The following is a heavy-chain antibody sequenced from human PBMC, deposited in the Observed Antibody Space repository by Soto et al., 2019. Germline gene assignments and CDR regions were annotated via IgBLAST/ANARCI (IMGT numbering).Heavy chain of an antibody. Sequence: QVQLQESGPGLVKPSQTLSLTCTVSGGSISSGAYYWSWIRQHPGKGLEWIGYIYYSGSTYYNPSLKSRVTISVDTSKNQFSLKLSSVTAADTAVYYCAREERDYLDSSGSLDHWGQGTLVTVSS. CDR3: AREERDYLDSSGSLDH. V-gene: IGHV4-31*03. D-gene: IGHD3-22*01. J-gene: IGHJ4*02. CDR2: IYYSGST. CDR1: GGSISSGAYY.